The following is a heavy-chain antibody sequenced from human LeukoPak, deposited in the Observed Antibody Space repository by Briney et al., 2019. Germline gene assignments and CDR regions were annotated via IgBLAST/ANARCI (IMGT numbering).Heavy chain of an antibody. CDR1: GDSISSYY. CDR3: ARRDDSSGYWRFDP. CDR2: IHYSGSS. J-gene: IGHJ5*02. D-gene: IGHD3-22*01. V-gene: IGHV4-59*08. Sequence: SETLSLTCTVSGDSISSYYWSWTRQPPGKGLEWIGYIHYSGSSNYNPSLKSRVTISVDTSKNQFSLKLTSVTAADTAVYYCARRDDSSGYWRFDPWGQGTLVTVSS.